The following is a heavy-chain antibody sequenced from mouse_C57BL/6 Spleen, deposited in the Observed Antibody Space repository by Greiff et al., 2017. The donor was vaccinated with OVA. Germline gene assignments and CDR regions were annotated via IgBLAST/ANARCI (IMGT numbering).Heavy chain of an antibody. V-gene: IGHV1-76*01. CDR2: IYPGSGNT. D-gene: IGHD1-1*01. CDR3: AKGGSVYYGSSSYFDY. Sequence: VQLQQSGAELVRPGASVKLSCKASGYTFTDYYINWVKQRPGQGLEWIARIYPGSGNTYYNEKFKGKATLTAEKSSSTAYMQLSSLTSEDSAVYFCAKGGSVYYGSSSYFDYWGQGTTLTVSS. J-gene: IGHJ2*01. CDR1: GYTFTDYY.